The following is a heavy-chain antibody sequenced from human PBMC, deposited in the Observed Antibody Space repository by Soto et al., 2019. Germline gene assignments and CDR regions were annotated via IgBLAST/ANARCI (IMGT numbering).Heavy chain of an antibody. V-gene: IGHV3-48*03. D-gene: IGHD2-2*01. CDR1: GFTFSSYE. CDR2: ISSSGSTI. J-gene: IGHJ6*02. CDR3: AREYCSSTSCYYGMDV. Sequence: GGSLRLSCAASGFTFSSYEMNWVRQAPGKGLEWVSYISSSGSTIYYADSVRGRFTISRDNAKNSLYLQMNSLRAEDTAVYYCAREYCSSTSCYYGMDVWGQGTTVTVSS.